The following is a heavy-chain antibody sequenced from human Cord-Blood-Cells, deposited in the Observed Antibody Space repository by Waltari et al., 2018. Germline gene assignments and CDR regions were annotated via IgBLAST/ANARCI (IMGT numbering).Heavy chain of an antibody. CDR2: MSSSGRTI. CDR1: GFPFSSYE. CDR3: ARELTFDY. V-gene: IGHV3-48*03. Sequence: EVQLVESGGGLVQPGGSLRLSCAASGFPFSSYEMNWVRQAPGKGLEWGSYMSSSGRTIYYADSVKGRFTISRDNAKNSLYLQMNSLRAEDTAVYYCARELTFDYWGQGTLVTVSS. D-gene: IGHD2-8*01. J-gene: IGHJ4*02.